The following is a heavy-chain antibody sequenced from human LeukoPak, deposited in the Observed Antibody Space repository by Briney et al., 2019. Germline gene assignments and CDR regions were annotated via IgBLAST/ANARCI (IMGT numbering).Heavy chain of an antibody. CDR2: ISSSGSTI. V-gene: IGHV3-48*03. J-gene: IGHJ6*03. D-gene: IGHD3-16*01. CDR1: GFTFSSYE. CDR3: ARDHYDSYYMAV. Sequence: GGSLRLSCAASGFTFSSYEMNWVRQAPGKGLEWVSYISSSGSTIYYADSVKGRFTISRDNAKNSLYLQMNSLRAEDTAVYYCARDHYDSYYMAVWGKGTTVTVSS.